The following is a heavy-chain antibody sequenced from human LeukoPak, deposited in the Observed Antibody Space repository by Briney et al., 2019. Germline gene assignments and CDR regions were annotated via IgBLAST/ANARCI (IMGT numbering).Heavy chain of an antibody. D-gene: IGHD6-6*01. CDR2: ISYDGSNK. CDR1: GFTFTDAW. CDR3: ARTPGSSSSVFYYHYMDV. V-gene: IGHV3-30*03. J-gene: IGHJ6*03. Sequence: GGSLRLSCVVSGFTFTDAWMSWVRQAPGKGLEWVAVISYDGSNKYYADSVRGRFTISRDNSKNTLYLQMNSLRAEDTAVYYCARTPGSSSSVFYYHYMDVWGKGTTVTVSS.